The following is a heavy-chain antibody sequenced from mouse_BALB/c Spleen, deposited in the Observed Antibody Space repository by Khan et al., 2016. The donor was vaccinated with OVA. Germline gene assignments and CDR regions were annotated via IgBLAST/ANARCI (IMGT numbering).Heavy chain of an antibody. Sequence: EVQLVESGPSLVKPSQTLSLTCFVTGDSITSGFWNWIRKFPGKKFEYMGYIIYSGDTYYNPSLKSRISITRDTSKSQYYLQLNSVTSEDTATYYCARSYGSWTMAYWGQGTSVTVSS. D-gene: IGHD1-1*01. CDR1: GDSITSGF. V-gene: IGHV3-8*02. J-gene: IGHJ4*01. CDR3: ARSYGSWTMAY. CDR2: IIYSGDT.